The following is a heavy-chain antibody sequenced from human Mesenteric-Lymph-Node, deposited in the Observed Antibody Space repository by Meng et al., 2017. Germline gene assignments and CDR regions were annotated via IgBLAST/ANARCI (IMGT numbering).Heavy chain of an antibody. J-gene: IGHJ6*02. Sequence: ASVKVSCKASGYTFTSYGISWVPQAPGQGLEWMGWISAYNGNTNYAQKLQGRVTMTTDTSTSTAYMELRSLRSDDTAVYYCARDLDTAMYYYYGMDVWGQGTTVTVSS. V-gene: IGHV1-18*01. CDR2: ISAYNGNT. CDR3: ARDLDTAMYYYYGMDV. CDR1: GYTFTSYG. D-gene: IGHD5-18*01.